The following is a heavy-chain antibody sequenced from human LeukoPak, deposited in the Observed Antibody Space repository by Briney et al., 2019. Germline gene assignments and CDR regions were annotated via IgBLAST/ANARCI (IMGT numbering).Heavy chain of an antibody. CDR3: ARGAHGYNLDY. Sequence: PSETLSLTCTVSGGSISSSSYYWNWIRQPPGKGLEWIGYIFYSGRTNYNPSLKSRVTISVDTSKNWFSLKLSSVTAADTAVYYCARGAHGYNLDYWGQGTLVTVSS. V-gene: IGHV4-61*01. D-gene: IGHD5-24*01. CDR2: IFYSGRT. J-gene: IGHJ4*02. CDR1: GGSISSSSYY.